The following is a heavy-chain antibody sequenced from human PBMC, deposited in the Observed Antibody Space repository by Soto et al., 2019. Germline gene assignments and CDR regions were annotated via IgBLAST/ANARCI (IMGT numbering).Heavy chain of an antibody. D-gene: IGHD3-10*01. CDR3: ARGPQSLLWFGELSLDYYGMDV. V-gene: IGHV4-59*01. Sequence: QVQLQESGPGLVKPSETLSLTCTVSGGSISSYYWSWIRQPPGKGLEWIGYIYYSGSTNYNPSLKSRVTISVDTSKNQFSLKLSSVSAADTAVYYCARGPQSLLWFGELSLDYYGMDVWGQVTTVTASS. J-gene: IGHJ6*02. CDR2: IYYSGST. CDR1: GGSISSYY.